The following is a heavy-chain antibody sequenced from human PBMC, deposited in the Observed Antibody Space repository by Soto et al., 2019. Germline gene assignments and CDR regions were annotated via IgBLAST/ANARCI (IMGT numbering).Heavy chain of an antibody. D-gene: IGHD1-20*01. J-gene: IGHJ6*03. Sequence: SETLSLTCTVSGVSIGSRCYYDSRIRQHPGKGLEWIGYIYYSGSTNYNPSLKSRVTISVDTSKNQFSLKLSSVTAADTAVYYCARLGHGITGTTTYYYYYYMDVWGKGTTVTVSS. CDR3: ARLGHGITGTTTYYYYYYMDV. CDR2: IYYSGST. V-gene: IGHV4-61*01. CDR1: GVSIGSRCYY.